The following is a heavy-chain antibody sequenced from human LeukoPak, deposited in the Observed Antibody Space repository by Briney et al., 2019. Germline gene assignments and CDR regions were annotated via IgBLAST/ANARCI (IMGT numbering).Heavy chain of an antibody. J-gene: IGHJ4*02. D-gene: IGHD3-22*01. CDR2: IKQDGSEK. CDR1: GFTFSTYC. Sequence: GGSLRLSCAASGFTFSTYCVTWVRQAPGKGLEWVANIKQDGSEKYYVDSVKGRFTISRDNAKNSLYLQMNSLRAEDTAVYYCARDRHYYDSSGYFDYWGQGTLVTVSS. CDR3: ARDRHYYDSSGYFDY. V-gene: IGHV3-7*04.